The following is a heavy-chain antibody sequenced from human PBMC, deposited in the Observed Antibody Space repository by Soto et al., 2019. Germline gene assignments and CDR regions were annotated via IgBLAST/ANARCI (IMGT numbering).Heavy chain of an antibody. J-gene: IGHJ3*02. CDR3: TTGPPIGYCSSTSCYGAAFDI. CDR2: IKSKTDGGTT. V-gene: IGHV3-15*07. D-gene: IGHD2-2*01. CDR1: GFTFSNAW. Sequence: EVQLVESGGGLVKPGGSLRLSCAASGFTFSNAWMNWVRQAPGKGLEWVGRIKSKTDGGTTDYAAPVKGRFTISRDDSKNTLYLQMNSLKTEDTAVYYCTTGPPIGYCSSTSCYGAAFDILGQGTMVTVSS.